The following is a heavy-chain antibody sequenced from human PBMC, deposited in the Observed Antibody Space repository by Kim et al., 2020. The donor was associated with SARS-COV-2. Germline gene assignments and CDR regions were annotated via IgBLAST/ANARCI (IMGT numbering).Heavy chain of an antibody. V-gene: IGHV3-20*01. J-gene: IGHJ4*02. CDR1: GFTFDDYG. CDR3: ARALKPYGSGSYYNEYYFDY. D-gene: IGHD3-10*01. Sequence: GGSLRLSCAASGFTFDDYGMSWVRQAPGKGLEWVSGINWNGGSTGYADSVKGRFTISRDNAKNSLYLQMNSLRAEDTALYHCARALKPYGSGSYYNEYYFDYWGQGTLVTVSS. CDR2: INWNGGST.